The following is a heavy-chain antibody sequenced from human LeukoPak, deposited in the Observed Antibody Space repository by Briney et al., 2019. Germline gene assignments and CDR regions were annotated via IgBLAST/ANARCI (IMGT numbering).Heavy chain of an antibody. V-gene: IGHV3-7*01. Sequence: PGGSLRLSCAASGFTFSSYWMSWVRQAPGKGLEWVANIKQDGSEKYYVDSVKGRFTIPRDNAKNSLYLQMNSLRAEDTAVYYCARTHQGVTKDFDYWGQGTLVTVSS. D-gene: IGHD4-17*01. CDR3: ARTHQGVTKDFDY. CDR2: IKQDGSEK. J-gene: IGHJ4*02. CDR1: GFTFSSYW.